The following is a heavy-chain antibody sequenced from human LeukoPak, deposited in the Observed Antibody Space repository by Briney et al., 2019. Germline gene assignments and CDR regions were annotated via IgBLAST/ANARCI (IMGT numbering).Heavy chain of an antibody. CDR2: IIPILGIA. J-gene: IGHJ4*02. CDR3: ARGRPKYCSGGSCYYPFDY. Sequence: GSSVKVSCKASGGTFSSYAISWVRQAPGQGLEWMGRIIPILGIANYAQKFQGRVTMTRNTSISTAYMELSSLRSEDTAVYYCARGRPKYCSGGSCYYPFDYWGQGTLVTVSS. V-gene: IGHV1-69*04. CDR1: GGTFSSYA. D-gene: IGHD2-15*01.